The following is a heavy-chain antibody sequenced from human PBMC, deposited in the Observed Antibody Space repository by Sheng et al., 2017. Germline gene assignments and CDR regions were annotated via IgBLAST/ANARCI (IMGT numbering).Heavy chain of an antibody. CDR3: ARVIVVVPGAANYMDV. CDR1: GFTFSSYY. CDR2: IKQDGSEN. J-gene: IGHJ6*03. Sequence: EVQLVESGGGLVQPGGSLRLSCAASGFTFSSYYMSWVRQAPGKGLQWVANIKQDGSENYYVDSVKGRFTISRDNAKNSLYLQMNSLRAEDTAAYYCARVIVVVPGAANYMDVWGQGTTVTGLL. D-gene: IGHD2-2*01. V-gene: IGHV3-7*01.